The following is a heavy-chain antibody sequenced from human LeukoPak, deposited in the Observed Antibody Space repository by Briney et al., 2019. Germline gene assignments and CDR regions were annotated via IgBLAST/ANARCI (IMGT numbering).Heavy chain of an antibody. D-gene: IGHD7-27*01. J-gene: IGHJ5*02. V-gene: IGHV3-7*01. CDR2: IKQDGSEI. CDR1: GFTFSGYW. Sequence: GGSLRLSCAASGFTFSGYWMSWVRQAPGKGPEWVANIKQDGSEIYYVDSVKGRFTISRDNAKNSLFLQMNSLRAEDTAVYYCARDVGTWGQGTLVTVSS. CDR3: ARDVGT.